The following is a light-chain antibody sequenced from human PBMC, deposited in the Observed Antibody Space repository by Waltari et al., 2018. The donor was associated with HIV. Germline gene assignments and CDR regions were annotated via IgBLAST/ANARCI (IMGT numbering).Light chain of an antibody. CDR1: SGSVSTSYY. CDR2: STN. J-gene: IGLJ3*02. V-gene: IGLV8-61*01. Sequence: QTVVTQEPSFSVSPGGTVTLTCCLNSGSVSTSYYPSWYQQTPVQTPRTLIYSTNTRSSGVPDRFSGSILGNKAALTITGAQADDESDYYCVLYMGGGIWVFGGGTKVTVL. CDR3: VLYMGGGIWV.